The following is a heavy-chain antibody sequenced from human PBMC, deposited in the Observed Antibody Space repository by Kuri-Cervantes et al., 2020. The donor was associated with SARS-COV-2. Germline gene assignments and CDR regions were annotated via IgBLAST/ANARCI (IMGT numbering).Heavy chain of an antibody. J-gene: IGHJ4*02. V-gene: IGHV3-30*04. D-gene: IGHD3-3*01. CDR2: ISYDGRNK. CDR3: AKDSRYDFWSGYYFDY. Sequence: GGSLRLSCAASGFTFSSYAMHWVRQAPGKGLGWVAVISYDGRNKYYADSVKGRFTISRDNSKNTLYLQMNSLRAEDTAVYYCAKDSRYDFWSGYYFDYWGQGTLVTVSS. CDR1: GFTFSSYA.